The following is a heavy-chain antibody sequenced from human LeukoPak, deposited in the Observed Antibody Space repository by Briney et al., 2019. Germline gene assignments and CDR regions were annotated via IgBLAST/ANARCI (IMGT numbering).Heavy chain of an antibody. J-gene: IGHJ4*02. V-gene: IGHV4-59*01. CDR2: IYYSGST. CDR3: ARVPRGDPYYFDY. CDR1: GGSISSYY. D-gene: IGHD3-3*01. Sequence: SETLSLTCTVSGGSISSYYWSWIRQPPGKGLEWIGYIYYSGSTNYNPSLKSRVTISVDTSKSQFSLKLSSVTAADTAVYYCARVPRGDPYYFDYWGQGTLVTVSS.